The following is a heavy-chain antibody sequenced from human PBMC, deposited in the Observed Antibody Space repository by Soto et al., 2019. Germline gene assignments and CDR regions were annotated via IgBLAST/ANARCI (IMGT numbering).Heavy chain of an antibody. CDR2: ISAHNGNT. V-gene: IGHV1-18*01. D-gene: IGHD1-1*01. CDR1: GYAFTTYG. Sequence: QVHLGQSEAEVKKPGASVKVSCQGSGYAFTTYGITWVRQAPGQGLEWMGWISAHNGNTDYAQKLQGRVTVTRDTCTSTAYMELRSLRYDDTAVYYCARGRYGDYWGQGALVTVSS. CDR3: ARGRYGDY. J-gene: IGHJ4*02.